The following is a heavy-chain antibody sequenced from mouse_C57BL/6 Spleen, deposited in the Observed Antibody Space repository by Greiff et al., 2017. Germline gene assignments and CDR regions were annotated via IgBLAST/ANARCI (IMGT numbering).Heavy chain of an antibody. J-gene: IGHJ3*01. CDR1: GYTFTDYY. Sequence: VQLQQSGPELVKPGASVKISCKASGYTFTDYYMNWVKQSHGKSLEWIGDINPNNGGTSYNQKFKGKATLTVDKSSSTAYMELRSLTSEDSAVYYCARSGDYDGSFAYWGQGTLVTVSA. CDR2: INPNNGGT. D-gene: IGHD2-4*01. CDR3: ARSGDYDGSFAY. V-gene: IGHV1-26*01.